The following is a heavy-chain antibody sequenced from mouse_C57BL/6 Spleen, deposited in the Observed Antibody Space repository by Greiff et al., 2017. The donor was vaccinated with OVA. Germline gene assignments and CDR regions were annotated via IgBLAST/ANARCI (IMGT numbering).Heavy chain of an antibody. CDR3: ARGGLLNAMDY. D-gene: IGHD2-3*01. CDR1: GYTFTTYP. CDR2: FHPYNDDT. V-gene: IGHV1-47*01. J-gene: IGHJ4*01. Sequence: VKVVESGAELVKPGASVKMSCKASGYTFTTYPIEWMKQNHGKSLEWIGNFHPYNDDTKYNEKFKGKATLTVEKSSSTVYLELSRLTSDDSAVYYCARGGLLNAMDYWGQGTSVTVSS.